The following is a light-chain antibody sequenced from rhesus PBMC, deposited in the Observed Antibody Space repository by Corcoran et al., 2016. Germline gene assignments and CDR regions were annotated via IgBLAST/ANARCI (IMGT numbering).Light chain of an antibody. CDR3: QVWDSSSDHHI. CDR1: NIGSKN. V-gene: IGLV3-29*01. CDR2: YDS. Sequence: SYDVTQPRSVSVSPGQTASITCGGDNIGSKNVHWYQQKPAQAPVLVIYYDSDRPSGIPERFSGSNSGNTATLTISGVEAGDEADYYCQVWDSSSDHHIFGAGTRLTVL. J-gene: IGLJ1*01.